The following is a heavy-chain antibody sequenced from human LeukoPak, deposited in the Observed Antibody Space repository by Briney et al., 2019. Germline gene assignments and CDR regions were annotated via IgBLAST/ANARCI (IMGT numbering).Heavy chain of an antibody. CDR2: IIPIFGTA. CDR1: GGTFSSYA. J-gene: IGHJ6*02. V-gene: IGHV1-69*13. Sequence: ASVKVSFKASGGTFSSYAISWVRQAPGQGLEWMGGIIPIFGTANYAQKFQGRVTITADESTSTAYMELSSLRSEDTAVYYCARVPRSGMATTIYYYYGMDVWGQGTTVTVSS. CDR3: ARVPRSGMATTIYYYYGMDV. D-gene: IGHD5-24*01.